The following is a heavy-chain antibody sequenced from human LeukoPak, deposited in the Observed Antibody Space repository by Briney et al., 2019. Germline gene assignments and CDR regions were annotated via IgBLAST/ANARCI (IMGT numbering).Heavy chain of an antibody. CDR1: GGSISSSSYY. D-gene: IGHD1-26*01. J-gene: IGHJ4*02. CDR2: IYYSGST. CDR3: ASGYTGDY. V-gene: IGHV4-39*01. Sequence: SETLSPTCTVSGGSISSSSYYWGWIRQPPGKGLEWIGSIYYSGSTYYNPSLKSRVTISVDTSKNQFSLKLSSVTAADTAVYYCASGYTGDYWGQGTLVTVSS.